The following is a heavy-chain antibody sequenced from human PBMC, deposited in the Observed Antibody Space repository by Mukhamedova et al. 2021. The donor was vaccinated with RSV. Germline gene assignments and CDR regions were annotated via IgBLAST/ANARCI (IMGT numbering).Heavy chain of an antibody. V-gene: IGHV3-30*04. CDR1: TFSSYA. J-gene: IGHJ3*02. Sequence: TFSSYAMHWVRQAPGKGLEWVAVISYDGSNKYYADSVKGRFTISRDNSKNTLYLQMNSLRAEDTAVYYCAREVQWELPHAFDIWG. CDR2: ISYDGSNK. CDR3: AREVQWELPHAFDI. D-gene: IGHD1-26*01.